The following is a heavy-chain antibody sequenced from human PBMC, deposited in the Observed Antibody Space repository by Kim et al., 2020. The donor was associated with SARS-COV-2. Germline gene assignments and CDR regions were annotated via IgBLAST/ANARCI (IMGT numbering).Heavy chain of an antibody. CDR1: GYTFTSYG. V-gene: IGHV1-18*04. CDR2: ISAYNGNT. D-gene: IGHD3-10*01. Sequence: ASVKVSCKASGYTFTSYGISWVRQAPGQGLEWMGWISAYNGNTNYAQKLQGRVTMTTDTSTSTAYMELRSLRSDDTAVYYCARPQYYYGSGGAFDIWGQGTMVTVSS. J-gene: IGHJ3*02. CDR3: ARPQYYYGSGGAFDI.